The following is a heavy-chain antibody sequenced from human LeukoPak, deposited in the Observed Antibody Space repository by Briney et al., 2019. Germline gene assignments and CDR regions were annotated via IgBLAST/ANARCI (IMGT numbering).Heavy chain of an antibody. Sequence: PSQTLSLTCTVSGGSISSGSYYWSWIRQPAGKGLEWIGRIYTSGSTNYNPSLKSRLTISVDTSKKQFSLKLSSVTAADTAVYYCARGRYDYVWGSYRFDYWGQGTLVTVSS. D-gene: IGHD3-16*02. J-gene: IGHJ4*02. V-gene: IGHV4-61*02. CDR3: ARGRYDYVWGSYRFDY. CDR2: IYTSGST. CDR1: GGSISSGSYY.